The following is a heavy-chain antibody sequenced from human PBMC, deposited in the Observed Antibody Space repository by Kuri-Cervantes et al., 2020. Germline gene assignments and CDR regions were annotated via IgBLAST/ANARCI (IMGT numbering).Heavy chain of an antibody. D-gene: IGHD3-10*01. J-gene: IGHJ6*03. Sequence: GSLRLSCAVYGGSFSGYYWSWIRQPPGKGLEWIGEINHSGSTNYNPSLKSRVTISVDTSKNQFSLQLNSVTPEDTAVYYCARSYYYGSGIFYYYMDVWGKGTTVTVSS. CDR1: GGSFSGYY. CDR3: ARSYYYGSGIFYYYMDV. CDR2: INHSGST. V-gene: IGHV4-34*01.